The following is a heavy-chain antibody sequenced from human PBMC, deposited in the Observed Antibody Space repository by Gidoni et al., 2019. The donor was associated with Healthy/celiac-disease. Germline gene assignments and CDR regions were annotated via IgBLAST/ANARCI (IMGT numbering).Heavy chain of an antibody. Sequence: EVQLLESGGGLVQPGGSLRLSCAASGFTFSSYAMSWVRQAPGKGLGWVSAIRGSGGSTYYADSVKGRFTISRDSSKNTLYLQMNSLRAEDTAVYYCAKENYYDSSGYYSAYFDYWGQGTLVTVSS. D-gene: IGHD3-22*01. CDR2: IRGSGGST. V-gene: IGHV3-23*01. CDR1: GFTFSSYA. J-gene: IGHJ4*02. CDR3: AKENYYDSSGYYSAYFDY.